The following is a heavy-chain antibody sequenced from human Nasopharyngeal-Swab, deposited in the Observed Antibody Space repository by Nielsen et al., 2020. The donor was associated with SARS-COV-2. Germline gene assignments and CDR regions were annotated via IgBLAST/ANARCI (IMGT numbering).Heavy chain of an antibody. J-gene: IGHJ3*02. CDR3: ARLWELDAFDI. D-gene: IGHD1-26*01. Sequence: VRQMPGKGLEWMGIIYPDDSDTKYSPSFQGQVTISADKSISTAYLQWSSLKASDTVMYYCARLWELDAFDIWGQGTMVTVSS. V-gene: IGHV5-51*01. CDR2: IYPDDSDT.